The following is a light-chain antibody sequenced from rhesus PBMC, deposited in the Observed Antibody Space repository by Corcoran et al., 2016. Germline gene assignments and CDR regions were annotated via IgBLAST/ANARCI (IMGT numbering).Light chain of an antibody. Sequence: DIQMTQSPSSLSASVGDRVTITCRASQGISIWLAWYQQKPGKAPKVLLYKASSSQSGVPSRFSGSGSVTDFTLTISSLHPEDFATDYFQQYNSAPTFGQETKVEIK. CDR3: QQYNSAPT. J-gene: IGKJ1*01. CDR1: QGISIW. V-gene: IGKV1-21*01. CDR2: KAS.